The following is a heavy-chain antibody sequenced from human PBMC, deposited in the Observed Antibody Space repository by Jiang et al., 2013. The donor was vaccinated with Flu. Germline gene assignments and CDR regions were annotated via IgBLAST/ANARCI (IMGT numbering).Heavy chain of an antibody. V-gene: IGHV4-39*01. CDR3: VCLLHYYNDLDV. Sequence: TCTVSGASIRSGNYSGPDPPVPGGLEWIGSLYSLGSTYYSPSFKSRVTISGDTSKNQYSVNLSSVTAADTAVYYCVCLLHYYNDLDVWGQGTSVIVSS. D-gene: IGHD3-10*02. CDR1: GASIRSGNYS. CDR2: LYSLGST. J-gene: IGHJ6*02.